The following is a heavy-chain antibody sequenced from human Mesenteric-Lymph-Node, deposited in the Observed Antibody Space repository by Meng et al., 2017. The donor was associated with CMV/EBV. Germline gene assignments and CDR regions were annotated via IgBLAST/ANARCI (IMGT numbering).Heavy chain of an antibody. CDR3: ARGGLGYCSSSTSCHMMGKYYYGMDV. J-gene: IGHJ6*02. Sequence: SETLSLTCGVSGGSITSGGYYWSWVRQHPGKGLEWIGYIYYSGGTYYNPSLKSRITISLDTSKNHFSLNLSSVTAADTAVYYCARGGLGYCSSSTSCHMMGKYYYGMDVWGQGTTVTVSS. CDR1: GGSITSGGYY. V-gene: IGHV4-31*11. D-gene: IGHD2-2*02. CDR2: IYYSGGT.